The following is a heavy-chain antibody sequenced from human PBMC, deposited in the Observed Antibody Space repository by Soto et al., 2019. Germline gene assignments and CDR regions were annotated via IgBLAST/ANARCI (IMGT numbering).Heavy chain of an antibody. CDR3: TCPQGSRIVGATSSLDY. J-gene: IGHJ4*02. D-gene: IGHD1-26*01. CDR1: GFTFSNAW. V-gene: IGHV3-15*07. CDR2: IKSKTDGGTT. Sequence: PGGSLRLSCAASGFTFSNAWMNWVRQAPGKGLEWVGRIKSKTDGGTTDYAAPVKGRFTISRDDSKNTLYLQMNSLKTEDTAVYYCTCPQGSRIVGATSSLDYWGQGTLVTVSS.